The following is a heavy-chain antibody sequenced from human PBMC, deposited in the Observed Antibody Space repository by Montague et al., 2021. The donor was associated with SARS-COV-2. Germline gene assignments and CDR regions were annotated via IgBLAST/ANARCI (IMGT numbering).Heavy chain of an antibody. CDR1: GFSLSTSEVG. J-gene: IGHJ5*02. V-gene: IGHV2-5*02. CDR2: IYGDDDN. CDR3: AHFGILRYFDP. D-gene: IGHD3-9*01. Sequence: PALVKPTQTLTLTCTFSGFSLSTSEVGVGWIRQPPGKAPEFLALIYGDDDNRYKPSLKSRLTITKVTSKNQVVLTMTNVDPVDTATYYCAHFGILRYFDPWGQGTQVTVSS.